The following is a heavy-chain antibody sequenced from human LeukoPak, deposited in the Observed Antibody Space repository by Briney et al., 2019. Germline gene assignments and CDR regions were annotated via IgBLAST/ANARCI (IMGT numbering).Heavy chain of an antibody. CDR3: ARSVRGVIIRAHDY. CDR2: INHSGST. J-gene: IGHJ4*02. V-gene: IGHV4-34*01. Sequence: KPSETLSLTCAVYGGSFSGYYWSWIRQPPGKGLEWIGEINHSGSTNYNPSLKSRVTISVDTSKNQFSLKLSSVTAADTAVYYCARSVRGVIIRAHDYWGQGTLVTVSS. CDR1: GGSFSGYY. D-gene: IGHD3-10*02.